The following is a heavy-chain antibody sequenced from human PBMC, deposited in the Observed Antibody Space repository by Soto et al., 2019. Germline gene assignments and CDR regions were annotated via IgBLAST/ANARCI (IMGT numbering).Heavy chain of an antibody. CDR3: ARVRFGDPLDF. V-gene: IGHV1-18*01. J-gene: IGHJ4*02. CDR2: FNPANRNT. D-gene: IGHD2-21*02. Sequence: ASVKVSCKVSGYTFTNYGINWVRQAPGQGLEWVGWFNPANRNTNYAQKFQDRVSMTTDTSTNTAYMELRGLRSDDTAVYYCARVRFGDPLDFWGQGTLVTVSS. CDR1: GYTFTNYG.